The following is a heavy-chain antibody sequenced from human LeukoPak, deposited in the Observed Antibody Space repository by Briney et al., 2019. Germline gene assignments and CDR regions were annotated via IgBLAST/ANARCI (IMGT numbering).Heavy chain of an antibody. CDR2: ISAYNGNT. CDR1: GYTFTSYG. D-gene: IGHD6-19*01. Sequence: ASVKVSCKASGYTFTSYGISWVRQAPGQGLEWMGWISAYNGNTNYAQKLQGRVTMTTDTSTSTAYMELRSLRSDDTAVYYCARVGKQWLVPGNWFDPWGQGTLVTVSS. J-gene: IGHJ5*02. CDR3: ARVGKQWLVPGNWFDP. V-gene: IGHV1-18*01.